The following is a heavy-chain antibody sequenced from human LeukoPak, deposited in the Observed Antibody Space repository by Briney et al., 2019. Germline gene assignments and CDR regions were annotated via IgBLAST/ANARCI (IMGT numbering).Heavy chain of an antibody. V-gene: IGHV3-49*04. CDR2: IRGKGYGGTT. D-gene: IGHD6-19*01. CDR1: GFTFADYA. Sequence: GRSLRLSCTVSGFTFADYAMTWARQAPGKGLEWVGFIRGKGYGGTTEYATSVKDRFTIARDDSESIAYLQMSSLRDEDTAVYYCARDNRITSGWYAGRIDYYYGMDVWGQGTTVTVSS. CDR3: ARDNRITSGWYAGRIDYYYGMDV. J-gene: IGHJ6*02.